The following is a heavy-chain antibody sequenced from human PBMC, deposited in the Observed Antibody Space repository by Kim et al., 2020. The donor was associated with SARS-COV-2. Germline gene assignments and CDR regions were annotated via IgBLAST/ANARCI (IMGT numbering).Heavy chain of an antibody. V-gene: IGHV3-13*01. CDR2: IGTAGDT. CDR3: ARGYSSSWYWAFDI. Sequence: GGSLRLSCAASGFTFSSYDMHWVRQAPGKGLEWVSAIGTAGDTYYPGSVKGRFTISRENAKNSLYLHMNSLRAGDTAAYYCARGYSSSWYWAFDIWGQGT. D-gene: IGHD6-13*01. J-gene: IGHJ3*02. CDR1: GFTFSSYD.